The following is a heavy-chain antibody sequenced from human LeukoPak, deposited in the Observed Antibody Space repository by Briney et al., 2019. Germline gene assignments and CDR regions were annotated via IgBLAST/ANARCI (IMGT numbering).Heavy chain of an antibody. CDR1: GGSISSYY. V-gene: IGHV4-59*07. CDR2: FYYSGST. CDR3: ARTYYYDSSGHLPFDY. Sequence: SDTLSLTCTVSGGSISSYYWRWIRQPPGKGLEGIGYFYYSGSTNYNPSLKSRVTISVDTSKNQFSLKLSSVTAADTAVYYCARTYYYDSSGHLPFDYWGQGTLVTVSS. D-gene: IGHD3-22*01. J-gene: IGHJ4*02.